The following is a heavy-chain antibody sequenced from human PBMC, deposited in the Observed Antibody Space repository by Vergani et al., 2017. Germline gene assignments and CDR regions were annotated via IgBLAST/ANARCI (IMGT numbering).Heavy chain of an antibody. CDR2: ISGSGGST. Sequence: EVQLLESGGGLVQPGGSLRLSCAASGFTFSSYAMSWVRQAPGKGLEWVSGISGSGGSTYYADSVKGRFTISRDNSKNTLYLQMNSLRAEATAIYYCAKVPVYYYYYMDVWGKGTTVTVSS. CDR1: GFTFSSYA. CDR3: AKVPVYYYYYMDV. J-gene: IGHJ6*03. V-gene: IGHV3-23*01.